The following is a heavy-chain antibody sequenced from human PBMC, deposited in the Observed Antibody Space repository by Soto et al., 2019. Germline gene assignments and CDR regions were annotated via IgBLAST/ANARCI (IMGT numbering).Heavy chain of an antibody. CDR3: ARGSIDSRMNQ. J-gene: IGHJ4*02. CDR2: INDSGSI. CDR1: GGSFSGYY. V-gene: IGHV4-34*01. Sequence: QVQLQQWGAGLLKPSETMSLTCAVYGGSFSGYYWTWIRQAPGRGLEWIGEINDSGSISYNPSLKSRVTISVDTSKNQFSLNLRAVTGADTAVYFCARGSIDSRMNQWGQGTLVTVSS. D-gene: IGHD2-2*01.